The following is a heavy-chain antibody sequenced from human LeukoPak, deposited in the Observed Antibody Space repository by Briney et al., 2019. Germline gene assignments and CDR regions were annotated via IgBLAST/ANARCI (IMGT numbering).Heavy chain of an antibody. CDR3: ARVGTWELQRVFDY. D-gene: IGHD1-26*01. CDR2: IQRGGSES. V-gene: IGHV3-7*01. J-gene: IGHJ4*02. Sequence: PGGSLRLSCAVSGFTFTDYWMTWVRQVPGKGLEWVANIQRGGSESYYVDSVKGRFTISRENAKNSLYLQTDSLRVEDTAVYYCARVGTWELQRVFDYWGQGTLVTVSS. CDR1: GFTFTDYW.